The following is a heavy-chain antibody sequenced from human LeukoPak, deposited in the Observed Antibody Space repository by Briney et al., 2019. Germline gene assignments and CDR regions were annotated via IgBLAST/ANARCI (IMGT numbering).Heavy chain of an antibody. D-gene: IGHD3-16*02. J-gene: IGHJ5*02. V-gene: IGHV4-4*07. CDR3: ARGEISVAPYIEGRNWFDP. CDR2: IYTSGST. CDR1: GGSISSYY. Sequence: PSETLSLTCTVSGGSISSYYWSWIRQPAGKGLEWIGRIYTSGSTNYNPSLKSRVTISVDTSKNQFSLKLSSVTAADTAVYYCARGEISVAPYIEGRNWFDPWGQGTLVTVSS.